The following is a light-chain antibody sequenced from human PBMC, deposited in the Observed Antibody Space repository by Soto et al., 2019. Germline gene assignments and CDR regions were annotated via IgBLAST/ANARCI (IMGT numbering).Light chain of an antibody. J-gene: IGKJ4*02. Sequence: VLTQSPRTLSLSPGERATLSCRASQNVNNNFVAWYQQKPGQAPSLLIYGVSGRATGVPDRFSGSGSGTDFALTISRLEPEYFAVYYCQQHGASITFGGGPRVEN. CDR3: QQHGASIT. V-gene: IGKV3-20*01. CDR1: QNVNNNF. CDR2: GVS.